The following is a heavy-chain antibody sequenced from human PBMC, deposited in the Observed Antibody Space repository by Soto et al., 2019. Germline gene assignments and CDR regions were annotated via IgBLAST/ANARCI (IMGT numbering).Heavy chain of an antibody. D-gene: IGHD2-8*01. CDR2: IRSKAYGGTT. Sequence: EVQLVESGGGLVQPGRSLRLSCTASGFTFGDYAMSWFRQAPGKGLEWVGFIRSKAYGGTTEYAASVKGRFTISRDDSKSIAYLQMNSLKTEDTAVYYCTRVATDIVLMVYAIGGLVDYWGQGTLVTVSS. CDR1: GFTFGDYA. CDR3: TRVATDIVLMVYAIGGLVDY. J-gene: IGHJ4*02. V-gene: IGHV3-49*03.